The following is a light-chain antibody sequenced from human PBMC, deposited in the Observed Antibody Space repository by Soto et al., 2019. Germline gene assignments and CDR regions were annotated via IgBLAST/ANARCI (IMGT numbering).Light chain of an antibody. Sequence: EIVMTQSPATLSVSPGERATLSCRASQSVSSNLAWYQQKPGQAPRLLIYGASTRATGIPARFSGSGSGTEFTLTISRLEPEDFAVYYCQEYDGAPITFGLGTKVDIK. J-gene: IGKJ1*01. CDR2: GAS. CDR3: QEYDGAPIT. V-gene: IGKV3D-15*01. CDR1: QSVSSN.